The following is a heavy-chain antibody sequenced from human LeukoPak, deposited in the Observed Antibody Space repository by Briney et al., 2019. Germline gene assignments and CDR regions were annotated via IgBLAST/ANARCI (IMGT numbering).Heavy chain of an antibody. CDR2: ISRSCATI. D-gene: IGHD2-21*02. CDR3: SRDRGGGDIYFDY. V-gene: IGHV3-48*03. J-gene: IGHJ4*02. Sequence: PGGSLRLFCAASGFTFSSYGMNWVRQAPGKGPEGISYISRSCATIYYADSVKGRFTISRDNAKNSLYLQVSSLGAEDTAIYYCSRDRGGGDIYFDYWGQGTLVTVSS. CDR1: GFTFSSYG.